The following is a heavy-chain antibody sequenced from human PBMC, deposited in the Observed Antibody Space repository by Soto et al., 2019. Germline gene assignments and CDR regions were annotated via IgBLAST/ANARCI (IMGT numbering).Heavy chain of an antibody. CDR1: GFSFTHYW. V-gene: IGHV5-51*01. CDR3: ARGRLQRGTPSAEFDP. Sequence: GESLKISCQCSGFSFTHYWIGWVRQVPGKGLEWMGVIYPSDSATRYNPSFQAQVAMSADPSISTAYLQWSSLKASDTAIYFCARGRLQRGTPSAEFDPWGQGTPVTVFS. CDR2: IYPSDSAT. D-gene: IGHD2-2*01. J-gene: IGHJ5*02.